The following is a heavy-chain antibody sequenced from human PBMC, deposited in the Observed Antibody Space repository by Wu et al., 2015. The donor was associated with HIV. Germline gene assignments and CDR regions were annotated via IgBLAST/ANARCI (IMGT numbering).Heavy chain of an antibody. Sequence: QVQLVQSEAEVKKPGASVKVSCKASGYTFTGYYIHWVRQTPGQGLEWMGWINPNSYGSNSAQKFQDRVTLTRDTSISTAYMELSSLRSDDTAVYYCVREVRGVAAHNFDYWGQGTLVTVSS. CDR1: GYTFTGYY. J-gene: IGHJ4*02. V-gene: IGHV1-2*02. D-gene: IGHD6-13*01. CDR3: VREVRGVAAHNFDY. CDR2: INPNSYGS.